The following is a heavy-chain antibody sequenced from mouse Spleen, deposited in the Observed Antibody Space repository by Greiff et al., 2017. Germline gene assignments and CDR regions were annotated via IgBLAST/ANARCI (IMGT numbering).Heavy chain of an antibody. V-gene: IGHV14-3*02. D-gene: IGHD2-12*01. CDR2: IDPANGNT. CDR1: GFNIKDTY. J-gene: IGHJ4*01. Sequence: EVQLQQSGAELVKPGASVKLSCTASGFNIKDTYMHWVKQRPEQGLEWIGRIDPANGNTKYDPKFQGKATLTVDTSSSTAYMELHSLTSEDSAVYFCASRAYYSHYYAMDYWGQGTSVTVSS. CDR3: ASRAYYSHYYAMDY.